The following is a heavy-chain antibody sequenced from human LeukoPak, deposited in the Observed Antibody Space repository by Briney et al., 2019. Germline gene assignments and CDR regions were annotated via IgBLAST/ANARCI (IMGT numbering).Heavy chain of an antibody. J-gene: IGHJ4*02. V-gene: IGHV4-4*07. CDR1: GGSINSYY. CDR3: ARGGKATVVTM. D-gene: IGHD4-23*01. Sequence: SETLSFTCTVSGGSINSYYWSWIRQPAGKGLEWIGRIYSSGSTNYNPSLKSRVSMSVDTSKNQFSLKLTSVTAADTAVYYCARGGKATVVTMWGQGILVTVSS. CDR2: IYSSGST.